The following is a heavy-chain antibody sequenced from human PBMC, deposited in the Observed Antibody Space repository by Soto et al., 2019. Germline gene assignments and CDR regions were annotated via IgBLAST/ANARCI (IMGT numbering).Heavy chain of an antibody. Sequence: GESLKISCKGSGYSFTSYWISWVRQMPGKGLEWMGRMDPSDSYTNYSPSFQCHVTISADKCISTAYQQWSSLKALDTAMYYCARLIAAGDHAFDIWGQETMVTVSS. J-gene: IGHJ3*02. CDR2: MDPSDSYT. CDR1: GYSFTSYW. CDR3: ARLIAAGDHAFDI. D-gene: IGHD6-13*01. V-gene: IGHV5-10-1*01.